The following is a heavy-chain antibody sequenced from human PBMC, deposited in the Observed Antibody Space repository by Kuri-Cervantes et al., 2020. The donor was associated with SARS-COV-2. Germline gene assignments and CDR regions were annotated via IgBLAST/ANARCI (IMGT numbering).Heavy chain of an antibody. CDR3: TVNYDSSGLDAFDI. V-gene: IGHV3-73*01. CDR1: GFLFSASA. D-gene: IGHD3-22*01. Sequence: GESLKISCEVSGFLFSASAIHWVRQASGKGLEWVGRIRGKANNYATAYVASVKGRFTISRDDSKNMAYLQMNSLKIEDTAVYYCTVNYDSSGLDAFDIWGQGTMVTVSS. J-gene: IGHJ3*02. CDR2: IRGKANNYAT.